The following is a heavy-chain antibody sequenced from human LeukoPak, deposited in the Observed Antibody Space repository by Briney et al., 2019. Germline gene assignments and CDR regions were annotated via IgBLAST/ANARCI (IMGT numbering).Heavy chain of an antibody. Sequence: ASVKVSCKASGYTFTSYDINWVRQATGQGLEWMGWMNPTSGNTGYAQKFQGRVTMTRNTSISTAYMELSSLRSEDTAVYYCARVGLLWFGEESWFDPWGQGTLVTVSS. CDR2: MNPTSGNT. D-gene: IGHD3-10*01. J-gene: IGHJ5*02. V-gene: IGHV1-8*01. CDR1: GYTFTSYD. CDR3: ARVGLLWFGEESWFDP.